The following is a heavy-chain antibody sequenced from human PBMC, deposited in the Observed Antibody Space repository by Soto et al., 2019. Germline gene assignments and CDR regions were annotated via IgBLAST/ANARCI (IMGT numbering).Heavy chain of an antibody. D-gene: IGHD3-22*01. CDR3: AKDRRAIVVVITPPNGMDV. Sequence: GGSLRLSCAASGFTFSSYAMSWVRQAPGKGLEWVSAISGSGGSTYYADSVKGRFTISRDNSKNTLYLQMNSLRAEDTAVYYCAKDRRAIVVVITPPNGMDVWGQGATVTVSS. CDR2: ISGSGGST. CDR1: GFTFSSYA. V-gene: IGHV3-23*01. J-gene: IGHJ6*02.